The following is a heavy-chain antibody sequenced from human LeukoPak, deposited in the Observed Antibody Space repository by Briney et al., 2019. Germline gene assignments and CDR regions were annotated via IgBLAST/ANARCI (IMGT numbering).Heavy chain of an antibody. Sequence: GGSLRLSCAASGVTFGTYNMNWVRQAPGKGLEWVAFMSSFGGSYIYYAESVKGRFTISRDNAKNSLYLQMNSLRAEDTAVYYCARDALWSTEIDYWGQGTLVTVSS. CDR1: GVTFGTYN. J-gene: IGHJ4*02. V-gene: IGHV3-21*01. D-gene: IGHD3-10*01. CDR3: ARDALWSTEIDY. CDR2: MSSFGGSYI.